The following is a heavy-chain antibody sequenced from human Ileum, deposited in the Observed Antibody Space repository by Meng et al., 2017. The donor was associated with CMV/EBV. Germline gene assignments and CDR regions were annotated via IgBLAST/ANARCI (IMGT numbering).Heavy chain of an antibody. Sequence: QVQLVQSGAEVKKPGASVKVSCKASGYTFTSYAIHWVRQAPGQRLEWMGWINTDKGYTKYSQNFQGRVTTTRDTSANTAYMELSSLTSEDTAVYYCSVDPSGYYYKYWGQGTLVTVSS. CDR1: GYTFTSYA. D-gene: IGHD3-22*01. J-gene: IGHJ4*02. CDR3: SVDPSGYYYKY. V-gene: IGHV1-3*04. CDR2: INTDKGYT.